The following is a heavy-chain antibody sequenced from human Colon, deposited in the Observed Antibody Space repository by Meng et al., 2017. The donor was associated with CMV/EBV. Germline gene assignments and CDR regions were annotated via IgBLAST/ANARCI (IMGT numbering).Heavy chain of an antibody. CDR2: IRYDGNDK. D-gene: IGHD6-6*01. Sequence: GESLKISCTASGFTFADYCVTWVRQAPGKGLEWVAFIRYDGNDKYYGDSVKGRFTISRDNSKNTLYLQMNSLRPEDTAVYYCAKHIRQLIKYYYYGMNVWGQGTTVTVSS. J-gene: IGHJ6*02. V-gene: IGHV3-30*02. CDR1: GFTFADYC. CDR3: AKHIRQLIKYYYYGMNV.